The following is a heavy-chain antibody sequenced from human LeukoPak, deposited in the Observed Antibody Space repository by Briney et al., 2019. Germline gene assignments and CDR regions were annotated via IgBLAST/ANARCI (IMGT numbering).Heavy chain of an antibody. Sequence: PSETLSLTCTVSSGSISTNTYYWGWIRQPPGKGLEWIASIIYSGSTYYNPSLKSRVTISVDTSKNQFSLKLSSVTAADTAVYYCARGIEVPSRRGDAIHIWGQGTMVTVSS. D-gene: IGHD5-24*01. CDR3: ARGIEVPSRRGDAIHI. CDR1: SGSISTNTYY. CDR2: IIYSGST. V-gene: IGHV4-39*01. J-gene: IGHJ3*02.